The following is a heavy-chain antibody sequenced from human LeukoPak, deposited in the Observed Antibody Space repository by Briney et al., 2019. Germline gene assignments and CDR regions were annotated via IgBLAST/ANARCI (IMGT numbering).Heavy chain of an antibody. J-gene: IGHJ6*02. CDR1: GFTFSNYY. Sequence: GGSLRLSCAASGFTFSNYYVSWIRQDPGKGLEWVSYIDPSGSTIYYADSVKGRFTISRDNAKNSLYLQMNSLRAEDTAVYYCARGHYGMDVWGQGTTVTVSS. V-gene: IGHV3-11*01. CDR2: IDPSGSTI. CDR3: ARGHYGMDV.